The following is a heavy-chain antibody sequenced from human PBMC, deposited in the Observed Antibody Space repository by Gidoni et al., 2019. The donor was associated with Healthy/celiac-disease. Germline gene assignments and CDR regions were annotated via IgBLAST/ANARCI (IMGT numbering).Heavy chain of an antibody. J-gene: IGHJ6*03. Sequence: QVQLQESGPGLVKPSETLSLTCPVPGGSISSYYWSWIRQPAGKGLEWIGRIYTSGSTNYNPSLKSRVTMSVDTSKNQFSLKLSSVTAADTAVYYCARDWGESVAGHWGGAKAHYYYYMDVWGKGTTVTVSS. D-gene: IGHD1-26*01. CDR2: IYTSGST. CDR1: GGSISSYY. CDR3: ARDWGESVAGHWGGAKAHYYYYMDV. V-gene: IGHV4-4*07.